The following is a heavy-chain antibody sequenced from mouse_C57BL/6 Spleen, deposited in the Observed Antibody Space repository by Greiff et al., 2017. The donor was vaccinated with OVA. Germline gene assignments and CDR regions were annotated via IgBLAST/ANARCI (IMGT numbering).Heavy chain of an antibody. J-gene: IGHJ2*01. CDR3: ARDRLSFFDY. CDR2: ISDGGSYT. V-gene: IGHV5-4*01. CDR1: GFTFSSYA. D-gene: IGHD1-2*01. Sequence: EVQGVESGGGLVKPGGSLKLSCAASGFTFSSYAMSWVRQTPEKRLEWVATISDGGSYTYYPDNVKGRFTISRDNAKNNLYLQMSHLKSEDTAMYYCARDRLSFFDYWGQGTTLTVSS.